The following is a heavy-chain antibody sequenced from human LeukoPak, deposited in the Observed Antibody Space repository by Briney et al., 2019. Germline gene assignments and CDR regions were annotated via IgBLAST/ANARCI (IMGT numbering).Heavy chain of an antibody. Sequence: PGGSLRLSCAASGFPFGSYAMTWVRQAPGKGLEWVSGISGSGGKTYDADSVKGRFTISRDNSKNTLYLQMNSLRVEDTAIYYCAKSRGGSFPGGFDPWGHGTLVTISS. V-gene: IGHV3-23*01. CDR1: GFPFGSYA. J-gene: IGHJ5*02. D-gene: IGHD2-15*01. CDR3: AKSRGGSFPGGFDP. CDR2: ISGSGGKT.